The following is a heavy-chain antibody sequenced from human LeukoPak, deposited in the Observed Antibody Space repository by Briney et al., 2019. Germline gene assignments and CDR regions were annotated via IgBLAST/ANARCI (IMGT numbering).Heavy chain of an antibody. CDR2: IYYSGST. CDR3: ARNNWKAWFDP. Sequence: PSETLSLTCAVYGESFSGYHWSWVRQPPGKGLEWIGYIYYSGSTNYNPSLKSRVTISVDTSKNQFSLKLGSVTAADTAVYYCARNNWKAWFDPWGQGTLVTVSS. J-gene: IGHJ5*02. CDR1: GESFSGYH. V-gene: IGHV4-59*01. D-gene: IGHD1-1*01.